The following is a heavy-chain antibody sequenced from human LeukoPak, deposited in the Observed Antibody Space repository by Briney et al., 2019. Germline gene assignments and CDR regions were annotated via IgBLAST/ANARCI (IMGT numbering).Heavy chain of an antibody. CDR2: IIPILGIA. D-gene: IGHD3-22*01. CDR3: AREGLTYYYDSSGYYPY. V-gene: IGHV1-69*04. CDR1: GGTFSSYA. J-gene: IGHJ4*02. Sequence: SVKVSCKASGGTFSSYAISWVRQAPGQGLEWMGRIIPILGIANYAQKFQGRVTITADKSTSTAYMELSSLRSEGTAVYYCAREGLTYYYDSSGYYPYWGQGTLVTVSS.